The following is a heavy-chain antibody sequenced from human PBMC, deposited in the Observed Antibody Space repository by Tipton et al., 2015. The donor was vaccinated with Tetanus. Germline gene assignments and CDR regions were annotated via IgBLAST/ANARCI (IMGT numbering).Heavy chain of an antibody. Sequence: SGGSITSDNHYWSWIRQPPGKGLEWIGYIYHSGSTYYNASLKSRLDISLDTPKNQFSLKLTSLTVADTAVYYCARGGSYSYGPRGFDLWGRGSLVTVSS. V-gene: IGHV4-30-4*08. CDR2: IYHSGST. J-gene: IGHJ2*01. D-gene: IGHD5-18*01. CDR3: ARGGSYSYGPRGFDL. CDR1: GGSITSDNHY.